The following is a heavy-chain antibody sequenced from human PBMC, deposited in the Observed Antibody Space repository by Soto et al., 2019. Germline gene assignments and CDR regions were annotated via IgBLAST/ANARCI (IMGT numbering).Heavy chain of an antibody. CDR3: ARDGAWRGLYV. CDR2: IFHSEGT. Sequence: QLQLQESGSGLVKPSQTLSLTCAVSGDSISSGPYSWSWIRQPPGKGLEWIGYIFHSEGTYYNPSLKSRVTLSVDRPKNQLSLKLSSVTAADPAVSYCARDGAWRGLYVWGQGTTVTVSS. V-gene: IGHV4-30-2*01. J-gene: IGHJ6*02. D-gene: IGHD1-26*01. CDR1: GDSISSGPYS.